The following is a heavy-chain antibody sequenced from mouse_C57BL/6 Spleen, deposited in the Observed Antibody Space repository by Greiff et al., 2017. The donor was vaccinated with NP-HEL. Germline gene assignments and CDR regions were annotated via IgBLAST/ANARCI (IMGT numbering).Heavy chain of an antibody. V-gene: IGHV1-82*01. CDR2: IYPGDGDT. J-gene: IGHJ3*01. CDR3: ARNPY. Sequence: QVQLQQSGPELVKPGASVKLSCKASGYAFSSSWMNWVKQRPGKGLEWIGRIYPGDGDTNYNGKFKGKATLTADKSSSTAYMHVSSLTSEDSAVYFCARNPYWGKGTLVTVSA. CDR1: GYAFSSSW.